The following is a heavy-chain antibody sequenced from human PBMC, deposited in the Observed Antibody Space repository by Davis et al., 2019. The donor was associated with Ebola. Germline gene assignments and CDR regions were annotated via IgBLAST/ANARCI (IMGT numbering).Heavy chain of an antibody. CDR1: GGTFSSYG. CDR3: AREGGNSYFDY. CDR2: IIPILGTA. V-gene: IGHV1-69*13. Sequence: SVKVSCKASGGTFSSYGISWVRQAPGQGLEWMGGIIPILGTADYAQNFQDRVTITADEFTNTVYMELSSLRAEDTAVYYCAREGGNSYFDYWGQGTLVTVSS. D-gene: IGHD4-23*01. J-gene: IGHJ4*02.